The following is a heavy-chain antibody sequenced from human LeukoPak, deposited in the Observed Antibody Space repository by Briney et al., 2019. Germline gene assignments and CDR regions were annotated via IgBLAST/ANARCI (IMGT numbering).Heavy chain of an antibody. D-gene: IGHD3-3*01. Sequence: GGSLRLSCAASGFTFSSHAMSWVRQAPGKGLEWVTFIRYDGSNKYYADSVKGRFTISRDNSKNTLYLQMNSLRAEDTAVYYCAKGSKEVLFTRDHYMDVWGKGTTVTISS. CDR2: IRYDGSNK. CDR1: GFTFSSHA. V-gene: IGHV3-30*02. CDR3: AKGSKEVLFTRDHYMDV. J-gene: IGHJ6*03.